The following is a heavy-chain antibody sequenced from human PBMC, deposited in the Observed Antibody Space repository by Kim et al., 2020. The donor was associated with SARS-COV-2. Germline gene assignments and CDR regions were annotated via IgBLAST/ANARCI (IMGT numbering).Heavy chain of an antibody. J-gene: IGHJ4*02. CDR1: GFTFGDYA. Sequence: GGSLRLSCTASGFTFGDYAMSWFRQAPGKGLEWVGFIRSKAYGGTTEYAASVKGRFTISRDDSKSIAYLQMNSLKTEDTAVYYCTRAPIRDYGAHEHFDYWGQGTLVTVSS. V-gene: IGHV3-49*03. CDR2: IRSKAYGGTT. CDR3: TRAPIRDYGAHEHFDY. D-gene: IGHD3-10*01.